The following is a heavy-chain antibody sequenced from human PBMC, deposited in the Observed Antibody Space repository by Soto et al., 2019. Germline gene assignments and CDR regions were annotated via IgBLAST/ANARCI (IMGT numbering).Heavy chain of an antibody. V-gene: IGHV3-15*01. J-gene: IGHJ3*02. CDR3: TTGGGQLWLTDAFDI. CDR2: IKSKTDGGTT. CDR1: GFTFSNAW. D-gene: IGHD5-18*01. Sequence: EVQLVESGGGLVKPGGSLRLSCAASGFTFSNAWMSWVRQAPGKGLEWVGRIKSKTDGGTTDYAAPVKGRFTISRDDSKNTLYLQMNSLKTEDTAVYYCTTGGGQLWLTDAFDIWGQGTMVTVSS.